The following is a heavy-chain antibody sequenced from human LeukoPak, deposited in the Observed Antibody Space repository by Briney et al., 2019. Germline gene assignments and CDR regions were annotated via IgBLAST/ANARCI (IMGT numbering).Heavy chain of an antibody. Sequence: GSLRLSCAASGFTFSSYSMNWVRQAPGKGLEWVGSIYYSGSTYYNPSLKSRVTISVDTSKNQFSLKLSSVTAADTAVYYCAREPEIVVVITTSPLNWFDPWGQGTLVTVSS. CDR2: IYYSGST. CDR1: GFTFSSYS. J-gene: IGHJ5*02. V-gene: IGHV4-39*07. CDR3: AREPEIVVVITTSPLNWFDP. D-gene: IGHD3-22*01.